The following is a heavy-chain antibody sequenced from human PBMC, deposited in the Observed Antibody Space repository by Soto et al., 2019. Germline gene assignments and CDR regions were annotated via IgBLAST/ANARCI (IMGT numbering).Heavy chain of an antibody. CDR3: ASLSAVRGVGYYFYGVDV. V-gene: IGHV3-30*03. CDR1: GLTFNNYG. D-gene: IGHD3-10*01. CDR2: ISYDGLNK. J-gene: IGHJ6*02. Sequence: QVQLVESGGGVVQPGRSLRLSCAASGLTFNNYGMHWVRQAPGKGLEWVAAISYDGLNKFYIDSVKGRFSITRDNSKSTLSLQMSSPRAEDTAVYYCASLSAVRGVGYYFYGVDVWGQGTTVTVSS.